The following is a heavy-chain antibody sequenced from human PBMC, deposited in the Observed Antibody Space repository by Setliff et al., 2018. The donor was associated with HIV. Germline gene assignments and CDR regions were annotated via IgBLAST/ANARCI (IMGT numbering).Heavy chain of an antibody. CDR1: GGSFTDIGGSFTDYY. Sequence: SETLSLTCAVFGGSFTDIGGSFTDYYWSWIRQPPGKGLECIGEINHSGSTHYNPSLKSRFTIPVDTSKNQFSLKLSSVTAADTAVYYCAITQQTYYYDSSGYYFDYWGQGTLVTVS. CDR3: AITQQTYYYDSSGYYFDY. CDR2: INHSGST. D-gene: IGHD3-22*01. V-gene: IGHV4-34*01. J-gene: IGHJ4*02.